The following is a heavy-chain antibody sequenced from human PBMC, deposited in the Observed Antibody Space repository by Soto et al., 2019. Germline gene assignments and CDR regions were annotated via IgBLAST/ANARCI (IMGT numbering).Heavy chain of an antibody. CDR1: GYNFTSYW. V-gene: IGHV5-51*01. Sequence: PGDAVKISCKGCGYNFTSYWIGRVRQKPGKSLEWMGIIYPGDSDTRYSPSFQGQVTISADKSISTAYLQWSSLKASDTAMYYCARRTFSSSSPGLYYFDYWGQGTLVTVSS. CDR3: ARRTFSSSSPGLYYFDY. CDR2: IYPGDSDT. J-gene: IGHJ4*02. D-gene: IGHD6-6*01.